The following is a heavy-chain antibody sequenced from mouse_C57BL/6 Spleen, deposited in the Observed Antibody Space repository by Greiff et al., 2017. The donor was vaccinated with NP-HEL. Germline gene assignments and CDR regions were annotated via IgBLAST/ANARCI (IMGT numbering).Heavy chain of an antibody. J-gene: IGHJ3*01. D-gene: IGHD1-1*01. CDR3: ASSGGSSLWFAY. CDR1: GYTFTSYW. V-gene: IGHV1-69*01. CDR2: IDPSASYT. Sequence: QVQLQQPGAELVMPGASVKLSCKASGYTFTSYWMHWVKQRPGQGLAWIGEIDPSASYTNYNQKFKGKSTLTVDKSSSTAYMQLSRLTSEDSAVYYCASSGGSSLWFAYWGQGTLVTVSA.